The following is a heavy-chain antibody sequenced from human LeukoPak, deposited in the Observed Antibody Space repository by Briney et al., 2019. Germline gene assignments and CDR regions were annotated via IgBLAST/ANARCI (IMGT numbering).Heavy chain of an antibody. CDR1: GYTFTSYG. J-gene: IGHJ4*02. CDR3: ARGGYYDILTGYYYFDY. V-gene: IGHV1-18*01. CDR2: ISAYNGNT. Sequence: ASVKVSCKASGYTFTSYGISWVRQARGQGLEWMGWISAYNGNTNYAQKLQGRVTMTTDTSTSTAYMELRSLRSDDTAVYYCARGGYYDILTGYYYFDYWGQGTLVTVSS. D-gene: IGHD3-9*01.